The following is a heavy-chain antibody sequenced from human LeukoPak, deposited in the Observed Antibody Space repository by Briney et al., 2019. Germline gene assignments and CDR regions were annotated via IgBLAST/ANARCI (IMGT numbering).Heavy chain of an antibody. Sequence: GGSLRLSCAASGFTFSSYSMNWVRQAPGKGLEWVSSISSSSSYIYYADSVKGRFTISRDNAKNSLYLQMNSPRAEDTAVYYCARHNYPYDSGGYYYAYWGQGTLVTVSS. CDR3: ARHNYPYDSGGYYYAY. D-gene: IGHD3-22*01. CDR2: ISSSSSYI. J-gene: IGHJ4*02. V-gene: IGHV3-21*01. CDR1: GFTFSSYS.